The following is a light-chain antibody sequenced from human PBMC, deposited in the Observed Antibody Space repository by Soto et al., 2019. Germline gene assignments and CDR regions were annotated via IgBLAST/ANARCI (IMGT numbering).Light chain of an antibody. J-gene: IGKJ4*01. CDR2: TAS. CDR3: QQASSFPLP. V-gene: IGKV1D-12*01. CDR1: QGINSG. Sequence: DIQMTQSPSSVSASVGDRVTISCRASQGINSGLAWYQQKPGKAPKLLIYTASNLESGVPSRFSGSGSGTDFTLTISSLQPEDFATYYCQQASSFPLPFGGGTRVEIK.